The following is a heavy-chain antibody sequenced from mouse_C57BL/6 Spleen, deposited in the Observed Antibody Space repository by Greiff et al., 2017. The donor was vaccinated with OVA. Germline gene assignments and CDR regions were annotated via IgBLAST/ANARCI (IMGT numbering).Heavy chain of an antibody. CDR2: ISSGGDYI. D-gene: IGHD2-4*01. J-gene: IGHJ3*01. CDR1: GFTFSSYA. Sequence: EVHLVESGEGLVKPGGSLKLSCAASGFTFSSYAMSWVRQTPEKRLEWVAYISSGGDYIYYADTVKGRFTISRDNARNTLYLQMSSLKSEDTAMYYCTRGDYDGAWFAYWGQGTLVTVSA. CDR3: TRGDYDGAWFAY. V-gene: IGHV5-9-1*02.